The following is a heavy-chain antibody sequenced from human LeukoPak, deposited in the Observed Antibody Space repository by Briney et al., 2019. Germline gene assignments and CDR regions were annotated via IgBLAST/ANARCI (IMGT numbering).Heavy chain of an antibody. J-gene: IGHJ4*02. D-gene: IGHD4-23*01. CDR1: GFTFDDFA. V-gene: IGHV3-9*01. CDR2: ISWNSGSL. Sequence: GGSLRLSCAASGFTFDDFAMHWVRQAPGKGLEWVSGISWNSGSLGYADSVKGRFTISRDNAKNSLYLQMNSLRAEDTALYYCAKDSLGGNSRVFDYWGQGTLVTVSS. CDR3: AKDSLGGNSRVFDY.